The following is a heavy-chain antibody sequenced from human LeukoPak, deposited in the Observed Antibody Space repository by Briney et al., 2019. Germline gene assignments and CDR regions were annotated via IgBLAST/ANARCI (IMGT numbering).Heavy chain of an antibody. Sequence: ASVKVSCKASGYTFTNYGISWVRQAPGQGLEWMGWISADNGNTNYAQKLQGRATMTTDTSTNTAYMELRSLRTDDTAVYYCARDLRGYCGGTSCYRSLFDPWGQGTLVTVSS. CDR3: ARDLRGYCGGTSCYRSLFDP. CDR1: GYTFTNYG. CDR2: ISADNGNT. V-gene: IGHV1-18*01. J-gene: IGHJ5*02. D-gene: IGHD2-2*01.